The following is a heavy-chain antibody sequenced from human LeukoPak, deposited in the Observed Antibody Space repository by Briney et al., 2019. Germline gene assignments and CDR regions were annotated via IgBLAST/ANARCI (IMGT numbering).Heavy chain of an antibody. J-gene: IGHJ4*02. V-gene: IGHV3-9*01. D-gene: IGHD3-9*01. CDR3: AKGVDWLNGGPGY. Sequence: PGGSLRLSCAASGFTFDDYAMHWVRHAPGKGLEWVSGISWNSGSIGYADSVKGRFTISRDNAKNSLYLQMNSLRAEDTALYYCAKGVDWLNGGPGYWGQGTLVTVSS. CDR1: GFTFDDYA. CDR2: ISWNSGSI.